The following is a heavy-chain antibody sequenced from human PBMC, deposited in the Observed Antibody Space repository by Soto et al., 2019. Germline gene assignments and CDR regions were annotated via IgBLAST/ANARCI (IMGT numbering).Heavy chain of an antibody. CDR1: GFTFSGIG. CDR2: ISDDGSNK. V-gene: IGHV3-30*18. Sequence: QVQLVESGGGVVQPGRSLRLSCAASGFTFSGIGMHWVRQAPGKGLEWVALISDDGSNKYYAESVKGRFTISRDNSKNTLYLQMNSLRAEDTAVYYCAKEVYSGGYMFDYWGQGTLVTVSS. J-gene: IGHJ4*02. D-gene: IGHD1-26*01. CDR3: AKEVYSGGYMFDY.